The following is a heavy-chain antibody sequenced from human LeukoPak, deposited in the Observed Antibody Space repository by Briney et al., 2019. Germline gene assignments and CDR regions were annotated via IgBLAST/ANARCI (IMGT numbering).Heavy chain of an antibody. Sequence: PSETLSLTCAVYGGSFSGYYWSWIRQPPGKGLEWIGEINHSGSTNYNPSLKSRVTISVDTSKNQFSLKLSSVTAADTAVYYCARGSGPDAFDIWGQGTMVTVSS. CDR1: GGSFSGYY. CDR2: INHSGST. J-gene: IGHJ3*02. D-gene: IGHD1-26*01. V-gene: IGHV4-34*01. CDR3: ARGSGPDAFDI.